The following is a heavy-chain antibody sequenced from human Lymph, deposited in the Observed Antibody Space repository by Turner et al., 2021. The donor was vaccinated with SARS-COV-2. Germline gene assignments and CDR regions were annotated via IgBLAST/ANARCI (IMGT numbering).Heavy chain of an antibody. J-gene: IGHJ4*02. Sequence: QVQLQESGPGLVKASETLSLTCTVSGGPISSYYWSWIRQPPGKGLEWIGYIYYSGSTNYTPSLKSRVTISVDTSKNQFSLRLSSVTAADTAVYYCARGFDYWGQGTLVTVSS. CDR1: GGPISSYY. V-gene: IGHV4-59*08. CDR3: ARGFDY. CDR2: IYYSGST.